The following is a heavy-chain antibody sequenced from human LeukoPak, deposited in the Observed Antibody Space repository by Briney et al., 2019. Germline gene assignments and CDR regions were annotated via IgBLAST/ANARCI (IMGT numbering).Heavy chain of an antibody. J-gene: IGHJ5*02. CDR1: GGSISSSNW. CDR2: IYHSGST. V-gene: IGHV4-4*02. CDR3: ARDGGGVAVPAAPGNWFDP. D-gene: IGHD2-2*01. Sequence: SETVSLTCAVSGGSISSSNWWSWVRQPPGKGLEWIGEIYHSGSTNYNPSLKSRVTISVDKSKNQFSLKLSSVTAADTAVYYRARDGGGVAVPAAPGNWFDPWGQGTLVTVSS.